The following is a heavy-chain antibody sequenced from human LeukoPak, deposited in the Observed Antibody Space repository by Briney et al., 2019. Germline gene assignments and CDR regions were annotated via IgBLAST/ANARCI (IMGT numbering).Heavy chain of an antibody. J-gene: IGHJ4*02. CDR3: AKSPMAVTPTNFDY. CDR2: ISGSGGST. Sequence: PGGSLRLSCAASGFTVSSNYMSWVRQAPGKGLEWVSAISGSGGSTYYADSVKGRFTISRDNSKNTLYLQMNSLRAEDTAVYYCAKSPMAVTPTNFDYWGQGTLVTVSS. V-gene: IGHV3-23*01. CDR1: GFTVSSNY. D-gene: IGHD2-21*02.